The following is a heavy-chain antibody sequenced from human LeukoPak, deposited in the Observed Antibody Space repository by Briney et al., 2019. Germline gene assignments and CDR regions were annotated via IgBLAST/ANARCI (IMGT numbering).Heavy chain of an antibody. CDR1: GGSINSYH. V-gene: IGHV4-59*08. CDR2: IYYSGST. J-gene: IGHJ4*02. D-gene: IGHD5-18*01. Sequence: PSETLSLTCTVSGGSINSYHWSWIRQPPGKGREWIGYIYYSGSTNYNPSLKSRLTMSVDTSKNQFSLKLSSVTAADTAVYYCARYSYGGYYFDYWGQGTLVTVSS. CDR3: ARYSYGGYYFDY.